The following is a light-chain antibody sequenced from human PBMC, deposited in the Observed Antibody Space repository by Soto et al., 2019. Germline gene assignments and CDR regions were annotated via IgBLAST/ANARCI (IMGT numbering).Light chain of an antibody. V-gene: IGLV1-44*01. CDR2: SNN. Sequence: QSVLTQAPSASGTPGQRVTMSCSGSSSNIGSNTVNWYQQLPGTAPKLLIYSNNQRPSGVPDRFSGSKSGTSASLAISGLQSEDEADYYSAAWDDSLNGWVFGGGTKLTVL. J-gene: IGLJ3*02. CDR1: SSNIGSNT. CDR3: AAWDDSLNGWV.